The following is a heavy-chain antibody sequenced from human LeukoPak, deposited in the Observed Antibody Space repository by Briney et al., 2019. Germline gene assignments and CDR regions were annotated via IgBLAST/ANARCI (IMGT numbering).Heavy chain of an antibody. CDR1: VGSISSYY. D-gene: IGHD3-22*01. V-gene: IGHV4-59*01. CDR3: ASYSYYYDSSGYFDY. J-gene: IGHJ4*02. Sequence: PSETLSLTCTVSVGSISSYYWSWIRQPPGKGLEWIGYIYYSGSTNYSPSLKSRVTISVDTSKNQFSLKLSSVTAADTALYYCASYSYYYDSSGYFDYWGQGTLVTVSS. CDR2: IYYSGST.